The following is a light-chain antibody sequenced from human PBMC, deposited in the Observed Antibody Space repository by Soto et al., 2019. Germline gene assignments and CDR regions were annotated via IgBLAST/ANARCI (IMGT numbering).Light chain of an antibody. Sequence: EIGMTQSPATLSVSPGGRVTLSCRASQSVGNNLAWYQQRPGQPPRLLIYGASTRDTGVPTRFSGSGSGTEFTLTITSLQSEDFAVYYCQQYNNWPLWTFGQGDQGGYQ. CDR2: GAS. CDR1: QSVGNN. CDR3: QQYNNWPLWT. V-gene: IGKV3D-15*01. J-gene: IGKJ1*01.